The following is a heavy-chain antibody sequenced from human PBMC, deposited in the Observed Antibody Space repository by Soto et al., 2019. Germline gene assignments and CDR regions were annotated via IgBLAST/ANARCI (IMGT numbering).Heavy chain of an antibody. Sequence: QVQLVQSGAEVKKPGASVKVSCKASGYTFTSYYMHWVRQAPGQGLEWMGIINPRGGSTSYAQKFQGRVDITRDTSTSTVYMEMSSLRSEDTAVYYCARDPPSYYDSSGYYYRPWLFDYWGQGTLVTVSS. J-gene: IGHJ4*02. D-gene: IGHD3-22*01. CDR2: INPRGGST. V-gene: IGHV1-46*01. CDR1: GYTFTSYY. CDR3: ARDPPSYYDSSGYYYRPWLFDY.